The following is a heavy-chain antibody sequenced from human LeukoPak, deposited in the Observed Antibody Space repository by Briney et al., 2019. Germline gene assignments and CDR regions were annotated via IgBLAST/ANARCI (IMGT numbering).Heavy chain of an antibody. V-gene: IGHV1-69*13. D-gene: IGHD3-3*01. J-gene: IGHJ5*02. CDR1: GGTFSSYA. Sequence: ASVKVSCTASGGTFSSYAISWVRQAPGQGLEWMGGIIPIFGTASYAQKFQGRVTITADESTSTAYMELSSLRSEDTAVYYCARDPRKVAPNSNYDFWSGPTSGNWFDPWGQGTLVTVSS. CDR3: ARDPRKVAPNSNYDFWSGPTSGNWFDP. CDR2: IIPIFGTA.